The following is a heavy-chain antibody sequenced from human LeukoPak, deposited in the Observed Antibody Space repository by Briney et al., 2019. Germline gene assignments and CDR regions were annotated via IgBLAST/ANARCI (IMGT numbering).Heavy chain of an antibody. V-gene: IGHV4-61*01. CDR2: IYYSGST. Sequence: SETLSLTCTVYGGSVSSGSYYWSWIRQPPGKGLEWIGYIYYSGSTNYNPSLKSRVTISVDTSKNQFSLKLSSVTAADTAVYYCARDLSGWYWFDPWGQGTLVTVSS. D-gene: IGHD6-19*01. J-gene: IGHJ5*02. CDR1: GGSVSSGSYY. CDR3: ARDLSGWYWFDP.